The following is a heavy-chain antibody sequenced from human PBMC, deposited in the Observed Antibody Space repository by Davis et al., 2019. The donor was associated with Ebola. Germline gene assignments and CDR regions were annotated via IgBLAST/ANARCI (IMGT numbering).Heavy chain of an antibody. CDR2: IYYSGRT. D-gene: IGHD2-2*01. J-gene: IGHJ6*03. Sequence: PSETLSLTCTVSGGSISSGDYYWSWIRQPPGKGLEWIGYIYYSGRTYYNPSLKSRVTISVDTSKNQFSLKLSSVTAADTAVYYCASIVVVPELVYYYYMDVWGKGTTVTVSS. V-gene: IGHV4-30-4*01. CDR3: ASIVVVPELVYYYYMDV. CDR1: GGSISSGDYY.